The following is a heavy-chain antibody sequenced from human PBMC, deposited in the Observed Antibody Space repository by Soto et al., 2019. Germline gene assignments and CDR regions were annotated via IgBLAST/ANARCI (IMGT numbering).Heavy chain of an antibody. CDR3: ARGPVTIFGVVIIRGWFDP. V-gene: IGHV4-30-2*01. D-gene: IGHD3-3*01. J-gene: IGHJ5*02. CDR1: GGSISSGGYS. Sequence: CAVSGGSISSGGYSWSWIRQPPGKGLEWIGYIYHSGSTYYNPSLKSRVTISVDRSKNQFSLKLSSVTAADTAVYYCARGPVTIFGVVIIRGWFDPWGQGTLVTVSS. CDR2: IYHSGST.